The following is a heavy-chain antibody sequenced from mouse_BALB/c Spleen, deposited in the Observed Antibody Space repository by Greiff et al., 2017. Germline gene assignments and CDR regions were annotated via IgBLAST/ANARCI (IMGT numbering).Heavy chain of an antibody. J-gene: IGHJ4*01. V-gene: IGHV5-9-4*01. CDR2: ISSGGSYT. CDR1: GFTFSSYA. D-gene: IGHD2-2*01. Sequence: EVQRVESGGGLVKPGGSLKLSCAASGFTFSSYAMSWVRQSPEKRLEWVAEISSGGSYTYYPDTVTGRFTISRDNAKNTLYLEMSSLRSEDTAMYYCARVWLRRGYYAMDYWGQGTSVSVSS. CDR3: ARVWLRRGYYAMDY.